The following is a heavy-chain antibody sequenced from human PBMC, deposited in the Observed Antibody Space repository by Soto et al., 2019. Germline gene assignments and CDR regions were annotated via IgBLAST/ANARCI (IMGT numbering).Heavy chain of an antibody. CDR2: ISAYNVNT. CDR1: GYTFSSYG. Sequence: QVQLVQSGAEVRKPGASVKVSCKASGYTFSSYGISWVRQSPGQGLDWMGWISAYNVNTNDAQKLQGRVTMTTDTSTSTDYRELRSLRSDDKAVYYCARDVGDSSTGDYWGQGTLVTVSS. J-gene: IGHJ4*02. D-gene: IGHD2-2*01. V-gene: IGHV1-18*01. CDR3: ARDVGDSSTGDY.